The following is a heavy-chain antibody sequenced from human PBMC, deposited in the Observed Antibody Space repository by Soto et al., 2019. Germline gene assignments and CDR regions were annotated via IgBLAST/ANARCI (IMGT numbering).Heavy chain of an antibody. Sequence: GASVKVSCKASGYTFISYAFVWVRQAPGQGLEWMGWISAYNGKTNYAQTFQDRVTMTIDTSTSTAYMELRNLRSDDTAVYYCARDALSGWFDPWGQGTLVTAPQ. CDR3: ARDALSGWFDP. CDR2: ISAYNGKT. CDR1: GYTFISYA. V-gene: IGHV1-18*04. J-gene: IGHJ5*02.